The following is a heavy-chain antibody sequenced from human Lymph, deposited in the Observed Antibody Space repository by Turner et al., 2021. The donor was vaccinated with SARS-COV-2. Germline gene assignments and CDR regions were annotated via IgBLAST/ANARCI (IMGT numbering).Heavy chain of an antibody. D-gene: IGHD6-19*01. CDR3: AHTMAVAGTVDFDY. J-gene: IGHJ4*02. Sequence: TTLKESVPTLVNPTQTLPLTFTFSGFSLSTGAVGVCWIRQPPGKALEWISLIYWDDDNSYSPSMKSRLTITKDNSKNQVVLTMTNMDTIDTATYYCAHTMAVAGTVDFDYWGQGTLVTVSS. CDR2: IYWDDDN. V-gene: IGHV2-5*02. CDR1: GFSLSTGAVG.